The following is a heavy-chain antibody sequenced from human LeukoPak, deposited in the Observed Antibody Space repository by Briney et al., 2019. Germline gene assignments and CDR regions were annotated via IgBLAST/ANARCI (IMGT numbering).Heavy chain of an antibody. J-gene: IGHJ4*02. CDR2: IKSDGST. CDR1: GFTFSTYW. CDR3: AKQFLDAN. V-gene: IGHV3-74*01. D-gene: IGHD6-19*01. Sequence: GGSLRLSCAASGFTFSTYWMHWVRQAPGKGLVWVSRIKSDGSTNYADSVKGRFTISRDNAMNTLYLQMNSLRAEDTAVYYCAKQFLDANWGQGTRVTVSS.